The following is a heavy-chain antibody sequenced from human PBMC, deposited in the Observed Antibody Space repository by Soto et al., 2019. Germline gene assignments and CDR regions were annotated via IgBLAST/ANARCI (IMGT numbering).Heavy chain of an antibody. CDR1: GYTFTSYA. CDR3: ARQGPRVVHDY. D-gene: IGHD3-10*01. J-gene: IGHJ4*02. V-gene: IGHV1-3*01. CDR2: INAGNGNT. Sequence: ASVKVSCKASGYTFTSYAMHWVRQAPGQRLEWMGWINAGNGNTKYSQKFQGRVTITRDTSASTAYMELSSLRSEDTAVYYCARQGPRVVHDYWGQGTLVIVSS.